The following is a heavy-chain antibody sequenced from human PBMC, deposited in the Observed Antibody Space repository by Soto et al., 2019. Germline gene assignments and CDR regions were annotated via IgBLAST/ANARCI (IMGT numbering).Heavy chain of an antibody. Sequence: ASVKVSCKASVYTFTSCFMHWVRQAPGQGLEWMGIINPSGGSTSYAHKFQGRVTMTSDPSTSTVYMELSSLRSEDTAVYYCASSPPSITTRKFGYWGQGTLGTLSS. CDR2: INPSGGST. J-gene: IGHJ4*02. V-gene: IGHV1-46*03. D-gene: IGHD1-20*01. CDR3: ASSPPSITTRKFGY. CDR1: VYTFTSCF.